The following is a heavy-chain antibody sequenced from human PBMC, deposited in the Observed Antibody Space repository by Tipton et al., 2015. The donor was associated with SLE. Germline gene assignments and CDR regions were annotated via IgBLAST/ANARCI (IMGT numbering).Heavy chain of an antibody. CDR3: ARSDCSGGSCYSKGHAFDI. J-gene: IGHJ3*02. CDR1: NFDVSASYY. D-gene: IGHD2-15*01. Sequence: TLSLTCSVSNFDVSASYYWGWVRQTPEKGLAWLGSVYRDGRTFYNPSLKSRVTISVDTSKNQFSLKLSSVTAADTAVYYCARSDCSGGSCYSKGHAFDIWGQGTMVTVSS. CDR2: VYRDGRT. V-gene: IGHV4-38-2*01.